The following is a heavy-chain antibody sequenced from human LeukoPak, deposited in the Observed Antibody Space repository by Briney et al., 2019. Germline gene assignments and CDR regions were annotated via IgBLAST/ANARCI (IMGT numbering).Heavy chain of an antibody. V-gene: IGHV4-39*02. D-gene: IGHD3-22*01. Sequence: SETLSPTCTVSGGSISSSSYYWGWIRQPPGKGLEWIGSIYYSGSTYYNPSLKSRVTISVDTSKNQFSLKLSSVTAADTAVYYCARDYYDSSGYSGTLDYWGQGTLVTVSS. CDR1: GGSISSSSYY. CDR2: IYYSGST. J-gene: IGHJ4*02. CDR3: ARDYYDSSGYSGTLDY.